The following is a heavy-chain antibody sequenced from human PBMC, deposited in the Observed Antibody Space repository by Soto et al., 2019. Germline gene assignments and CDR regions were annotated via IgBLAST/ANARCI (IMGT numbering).Heavy chain of an antibody. D-gene: IGHD6-13*01. CDR1: GGTFSSYA. V-gene: IGHV1-69*01. CDR2: IIPIFGTA. J-gene: IGHJ5*02. CDR3: ASGRRQRLHFIPEGPYSSSWYWFDP. Sequence: QVQLVQSGAEVKKPGSSVKVSCKSSGGTFSSYAISWVRQAPGQGLEWMGGIIPIFGTANYAQKFQGRVTITADESTSTAYMELSSLRSEDTAVYYCASGRRQRLHFIPEGPYSSSWYWFDPWGQGTLVTVSS.